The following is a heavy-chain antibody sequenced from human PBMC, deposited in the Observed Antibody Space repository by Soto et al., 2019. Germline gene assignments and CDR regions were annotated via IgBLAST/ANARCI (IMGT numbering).Heavy chain of an antibody. J-gene: IGHJ4*02. CDR2: IKQDGSEK. CDR1: GFIFSKNW. CDR3: GRGYYYDSSGYYANS. Sequence: PGGSLRLSCAASGFIFSKNWMSWVRQAPGKGLEWVANIKQDGSEKYYVDSVKGRFTISRDNAKKSLDLQMNSLRAEDTAVYYCGRGYYYDSSGYYANSWGQGT. V-gene: IGHV3-7*01. D-gene: IGHD3-22*01.